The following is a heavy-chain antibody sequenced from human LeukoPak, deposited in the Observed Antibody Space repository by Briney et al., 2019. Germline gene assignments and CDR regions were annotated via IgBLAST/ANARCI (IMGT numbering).Heavy chain of an antibody. CDR2: IYYSGNT. CDR3: ARLVGYSYGQVDN. Sequence: SETLSLTCTVSGGSISSSSYYWGWIRQPPGRGLGWIGRIYYSGNTYFNPSLKSRVTISVDTSKNQFSLKLNSVNAADTAVYYCARLVGYSYGQVDNWGQGTLVTVSS. V-gene: IGHV4-39*01. D-gene: IGHD5-18*01. CDR1: GGSISSSSYY. J-gene: IGHJ4*02.